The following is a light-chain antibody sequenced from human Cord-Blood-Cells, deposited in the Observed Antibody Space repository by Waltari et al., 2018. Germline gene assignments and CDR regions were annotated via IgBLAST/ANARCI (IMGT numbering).Light chain of an antibody. Sequence: EIVLTQSPGTLSLSPGERATLSCRPSQSVSSSYLAWYQQKPGQDPRILIYGASIRATGIPDRFSGSGSGTDFTLTISRLEPEDFAVYYCQQYGSSPRTFGQGTKVEIK. CDR1: QSVSSSY. CDR3: QQYGSSPRT. J-gene: IGKJ1*01. CDR2: GAS. V-gene: IGKV3-20*01.